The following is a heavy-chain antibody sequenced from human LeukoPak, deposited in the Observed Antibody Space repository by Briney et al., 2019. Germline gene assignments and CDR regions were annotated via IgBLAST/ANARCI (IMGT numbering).Heavy chain of an antibody. Sequence: GGSLRLSCAASGFTFSSYGMHWVRQAPGKGLEWVAFIRYDGSNKYYADSVKGRFTISRDNSKNTLYLQMNSLRAEDTAVYYCAKDYGHRSSTSCYGRGIDYWGQGTLVTVSS. D-gene: IGHD2-2*01. CDR3: AKDYGHRSSTSCYGRGIDY. CDR2: IRYDGSNK. V-gene: IGHV3-30*02. J-gene: IGHJ4*02. CDR1: GFTFSSYG.